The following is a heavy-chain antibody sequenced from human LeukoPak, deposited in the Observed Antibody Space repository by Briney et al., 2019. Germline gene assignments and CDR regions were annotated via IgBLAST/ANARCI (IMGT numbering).Heavy chain of an antibody. V-gene: IGHV4-31*03. CDR3: ARGKAIGYYDFWSGSNNWFDP. Sequence: PSETLSLTCTVSGGSISSGGYYWSWLRQHPGKGLEWIGYIYYSGSTYYNPSLKSRVTIAVDTSKNQFSLKLSSVTAADTAVYYCARGKAIGYYDFWSGSNNWFDPWGQGTLVTVSS. J-gene: IGHJ5*02. D-gene: IGHD3-3*01. CDR2: IYYSGST. CDR1: GGSISSGGYY.